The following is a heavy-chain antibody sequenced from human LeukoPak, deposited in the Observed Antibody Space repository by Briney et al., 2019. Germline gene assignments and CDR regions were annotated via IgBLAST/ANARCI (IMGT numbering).Heavy chain of an antibody. CDR2: ISYDGSNK. J-gene: IGHJ4*02. D-gene: IGHD6-13*01. CDR3: AAYSSSPDY. CDR1: GFTFSRDG. V-gene: IGHV3-30*19. Sequence: GGSLRLSCAASGFTFSRDGMHWVRQAPGKGLEWVAVISYDGSNKYYADSVKGRFTISRDNSKNTLYLQMNSLRAEDTAVYYCAAYSSSPDYWGQGTLVTVSS.